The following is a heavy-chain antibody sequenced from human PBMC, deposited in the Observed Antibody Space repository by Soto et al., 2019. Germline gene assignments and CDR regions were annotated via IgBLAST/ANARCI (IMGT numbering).Heavy chain of an antibody. CDR3: ARGIVGTGIIGYYYGMDV. V-gene: IGHV1-69*01. CDR1: GGTFSSYA. Sequence: QVQLVQSGAEVKKPGSSVKVSCKASGGTFSSYAISWVRQAPGQGLEWMGGIIPIFGTANYAQKFQGRVTITADESTSTAYVEVSSLRSEDTAVYYCARGIVGTGIIGYYYGMDVWGQGTTVTVSS. D-gene: IGHD1-7*01. CDR2: IIPIFGTA. J-gene: IGHJ6*02.